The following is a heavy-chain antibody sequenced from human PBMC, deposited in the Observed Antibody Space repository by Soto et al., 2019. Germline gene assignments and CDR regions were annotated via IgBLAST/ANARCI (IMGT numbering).Heavy chain of an antibody. V-gene: IGHV4-39*01. J-gene: IGHJ5*02. Sequence: QLQLQESGPGLVKPSETLSLTCTVSGGSTSSSSYYWGWIRQPPGKGLEWIGSIYYSGSTYYNPSLKSRVTISVDTSKNQFSLKLSSVTAADTAVYYCARGTVAAAGTEWFDPWGQGTLVTVSS. D-gene: IGHD6-13*01. CDR1: GGSTSSSSYY. CDR3: ARGTVAAAGTEWFDP. CDR2: IYYSGST.